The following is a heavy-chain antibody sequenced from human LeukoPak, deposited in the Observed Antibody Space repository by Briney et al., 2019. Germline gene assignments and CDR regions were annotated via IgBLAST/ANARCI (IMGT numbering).Heavy chain of an antibody. D-gene: IGHD3-9*01. CDR2: ISSSGSTI. V-gene: IGHV3-11*01. CDR1: GFTFSNYW. CDR3: ARESVDREALSHILTGPQARFDY. Sequence: PGGSLRLSCAASGFTFSNYWMSWIRQAPGKGLEWVSYISSSGSTIYYADSVKGRFTISRDNAKNSLYLQMNSLRAEDTAVYYCARESVDREALSHILTGPQARFDYWGQGTLVTVSS. J-gene: IGHJ4*02.